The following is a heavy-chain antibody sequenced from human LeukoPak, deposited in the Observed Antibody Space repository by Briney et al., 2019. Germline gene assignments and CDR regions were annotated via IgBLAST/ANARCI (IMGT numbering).Heavy chain of an antibody. CDR2: INPNSGGT. Sequence: ASVKVSCKASGYTFTGYYTHWVRQAPGQGLEWMGWINPNSGGTNYAQKFQGRVTMTRDTSISTAYMELSRLRSDDTAVYYCARDGVGATTGDFDYWGQGTLVTVSS. CDR1: GYTFTGYY. J-gene: IGHJ4*02. D-gene: IGHD1-26*01. V-gene: IGHV1-2*02. CDR3: ARDGVGATTGDFDY.